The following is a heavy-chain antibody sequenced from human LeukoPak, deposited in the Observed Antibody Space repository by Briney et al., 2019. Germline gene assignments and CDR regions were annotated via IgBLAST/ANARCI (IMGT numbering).Heavy chain of an antibody. Sequence: SETLSLTCTVSGYSISSDYYWGWIRQPPGKGLEWIGSIYHSGSTYYNPSLKSRVTISVDTSKNQFSLKLSSVTAADTAVYYCASRGGSSSWYRRRDYWGQGTLVTVSS. D-gene: IGHD6-13*01. CDR1: GYSISSDYY. CDR3: ASRGGSSSWYRRRDY. J-gene: IGHJ4*02. CDR2: IYHSGST. V-gene: IGHV4-38-2*02.